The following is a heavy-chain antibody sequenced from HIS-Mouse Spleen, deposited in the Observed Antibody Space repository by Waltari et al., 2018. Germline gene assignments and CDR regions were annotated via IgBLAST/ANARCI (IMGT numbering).Heavy chain of an antibody. CDR1: GGPIISSRFY. CDR3: AREIPYSSSWYDWYFDL. CDR2: IYYSGST. Sequence: QLQLQESGQALVQPSEPPCLTCTLSGGPIISSRFYWAGFRQPPGKGLEWIGSIYYSGSTYYNPSLKSRVTISVDTSKNQFSLKLSSVTAADTAVYYCAREIPYSSSWYDWYFDLWGRGTLVTVSS. V-gene: IGHV4-39*07. D-gene: IGHD6-13*01. J-gene: IGHJ2*01.